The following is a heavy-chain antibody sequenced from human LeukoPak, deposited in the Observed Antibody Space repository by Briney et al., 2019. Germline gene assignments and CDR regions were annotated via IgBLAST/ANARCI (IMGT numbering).Heavy chain of an antibody. D-gene: IGHD6-19*01. CDR1: GFIFRNYW. CDR3: ARGSLQGWPFDY. J-gene: IGHJ4*02. CDR2: IYHSGST. Sequence: PGGSLRLSCAASGFIFRNYWMTWVRQPPGKGLEWIGEIYHSGSTNYNPSLKSRVTISVDKSKNQFSLKLSSVTAADTAVYYCARGSLQGWPFDYWGQGTLVTVSS. V-gene: IGHV4-4*02.